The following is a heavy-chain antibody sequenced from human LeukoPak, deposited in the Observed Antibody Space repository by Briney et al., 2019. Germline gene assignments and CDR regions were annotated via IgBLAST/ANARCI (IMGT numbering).Heavy chain of an antibody. CDR3: ARGMNWNYVPFYY. V-gene: IGHV4-30-2*01. J-gene: IGHJ4*02. CDR2: IYHSGST. CDR1: GGSISSGGYY. Sequence: PSETLSLTCTVSGGSISSGGYYWSWIRQPPGKGLEWIGYIYHSGSTYYNPSLKSRVTISVDRSKNQFSLKLSSVTAADTAVYYCARGMNWNYVPFYYWGQGTLVTVSS. D-gene: IGHD1-7*01.